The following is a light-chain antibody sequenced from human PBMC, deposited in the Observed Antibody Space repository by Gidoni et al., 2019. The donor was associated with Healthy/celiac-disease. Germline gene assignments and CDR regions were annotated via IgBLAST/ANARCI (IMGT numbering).Light chain of an antibody. CDR1: SSNIGSNT. CDR2: SNN. CDR3: AAWDDSLNGRGV. V-gene: IGLV1-44*01. J-gene: IGLJ2*01. Sequence: QSVLTQPPSPSGPPGQTVTISCSGSSSNIGSNTVNWYQQLPGTAPKLLIYSNNQRPSGVPDRFSGSKSGTSASLAISGLQSEDEADYYCAAWDDSLNGRGVFGGGTKLTVL.